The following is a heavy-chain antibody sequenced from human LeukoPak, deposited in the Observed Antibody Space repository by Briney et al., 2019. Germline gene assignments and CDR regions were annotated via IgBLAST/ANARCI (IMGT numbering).Heavy chain of an antibody. D-gene: IGHD6-6*01. Sequence: SQTLSLTCAVSGGSISSGGYSWSWIRQPPGKGLEWIGHIYYSGSTYYNPSLKSRITTTVDTSTNQCSLKLGSVTAADTAVYYCARAGRPRGDLDYWGQGTLVTVSS. J-gene: IGHJ4*02. V-gene: IGHV4-30-4*07. CDR1: GGSISSGGYS. CDR3: ARAGRPRGDLDY. CDR2: IYYSGST.